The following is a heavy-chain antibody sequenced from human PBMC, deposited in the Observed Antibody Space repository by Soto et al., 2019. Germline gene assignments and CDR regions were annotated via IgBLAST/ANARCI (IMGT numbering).Heavy chain of an antibody. CDR3: AKDRYDSSGGDY. V-gene: IGHV3-23*01. D-gene: IGHD3-22*01. CDR1: GFTFSSYA. CDR2: ISGSGGST. Sequence: EVQLLESGGGLVQPGGSLRLSCAASGFTFSSYAMSWVRQAPGKGLEWVSAISGSGGSTYYADSVKGRFTISRDNSKNTRYLQMNSRRTEDTAVYYCAKDRYDSSGGDYWGQGTLVTVSS. J-gene: IGHJ4*02.